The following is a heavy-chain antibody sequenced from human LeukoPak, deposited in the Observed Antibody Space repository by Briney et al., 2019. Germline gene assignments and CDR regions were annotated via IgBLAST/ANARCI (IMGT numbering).Heavy chain of an antibody. CDR1: GYTFTSYA. CDR3: ARRRLIWYENWFDP. J-gene: IGHJ5*02. Sequence: GASVKVSCKASGYTFTSYAMNWVRQAPGQGLEWMGWMNPNSGNTGYAQKFQGRVTMTRNTSISTAYMELSSLRSEDTAVYYCARRRLIWYENWFDPWGQGTRFTVSS. V-gene: IGHV1-8*02. D-gene: IGHD6-13*01. CDR2: MNPNSGNT.